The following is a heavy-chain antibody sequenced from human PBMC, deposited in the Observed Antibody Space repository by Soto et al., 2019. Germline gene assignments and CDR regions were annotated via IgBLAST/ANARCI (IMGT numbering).Heavy chain of an antibody. CDR1: GFTFSSYW. J-gene: IGHJ4*02. D-gene: IGHD2-15*01. V-gene: IGHV3-7*01. CDR2: IKQDGSEK. CDR3: ARDWACSGGSCYSRGGDY. Sequence: EVQLVESGGGLVQPGGSLRLSCAASGFTFSSYWMSWVRQAPGKGLEWVANIKQDGSEKYYVDSVKGRFTISRDNAKNSLYLQMNGLRAEDTAVYYCARDWACSGGSCYSRGGDYWGQGTLVTVSS.